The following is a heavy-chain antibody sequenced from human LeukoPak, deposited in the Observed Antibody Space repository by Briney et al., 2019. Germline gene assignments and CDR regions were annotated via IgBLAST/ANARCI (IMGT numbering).Heavy chain of an antibody. D-gene: IGHD4-23*01. Sequence: PGGSLRLSCAASGFTFSSYGMHWVRQAPGKGLEWVAVISYDGSIKYYADSVKGRFTISRDNSKNTLYLQMNSLRAEDTAVYYCAKDPHDYGGNSVDYWGQGTLVTVSS. CDR3: AKDPHDYGGNSVDY. CDR1: GFTFSSYG. J-gene: IGHJ4*02. V-gene: IGHV3-30*18. CDR2: ISYDGSIK.